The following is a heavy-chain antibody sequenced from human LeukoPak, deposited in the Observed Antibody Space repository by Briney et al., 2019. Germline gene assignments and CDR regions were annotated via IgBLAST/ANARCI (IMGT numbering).Heavy chain of an antibody. CDR1: GYTLTELS. Sequence: ASVKVSCKVSGYTLTELSMHWVRQAPGKGLEWMGGFDPEDGETIYAQKFQGRVTITEDTSTDTAYMELSSMQSEDTAVYYCATNYCSGGSCYPNWFDPRGEGTLVSVSS. CDR2: FDPEDGET. CDR3: ATNYCSGGSCYPNWFDP. J-gene: IGHJ5*02. D-gene: IGHD2-15*01. V-gene: IGHV1-24*01.